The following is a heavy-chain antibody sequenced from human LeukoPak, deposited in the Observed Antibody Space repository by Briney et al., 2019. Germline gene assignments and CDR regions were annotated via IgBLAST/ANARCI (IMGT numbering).Heavy chain of an antibody. Sequence: GGSLRLSCAASGFIFSSQWMGWVRQAPGKGLEWVAFIAYDGNNQYYADSVKGRFTISRDNSKNTLYLQMNSLRPEDTAVYYCAKVGSHFGDYWGQGTLVIVTS. CDR1: GFIFSSQW. CDR3: AKVGSHFGDY. CDR2: IAYDGNNQ. V-gene: IGHV3-30*02. J-gene: IGHJ4*02. D-gene: IGHD3-10*01.